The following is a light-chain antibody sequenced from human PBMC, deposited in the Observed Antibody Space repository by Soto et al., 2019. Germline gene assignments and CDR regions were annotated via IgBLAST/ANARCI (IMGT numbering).Light chain of an antibody. CDR3: QHYNNWSSIT. CDR2: GAS. J-gene: IGKJ5*01. V-gene: IGKV3-11*01. Sequence: EVVLTQSPATLSLSPGERATLSCRASENVRTFVDWYQQKPGQAPRLLIYGASNRATGIPARFSGSGSGTDFTLTISDLEPEDFAVYYCQHYNNWSSITFGRGTRLE. CDR1: ENVRTF.